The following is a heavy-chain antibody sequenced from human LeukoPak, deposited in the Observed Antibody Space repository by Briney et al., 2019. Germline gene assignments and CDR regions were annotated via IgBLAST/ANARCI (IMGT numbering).Heavy chain of an antibody. V-gene: IGHV3-48*02. Sequence: GGSLRLSCAASGFAFSSYNMNWVRQAPGKGLEWISYIGSSGSPTHYVDSVGGRFTISRDSAKNSLYLQMNSLRDEDTAVYFCARRPYSDTSGRLSDVWGQGTTVTVSS. CDR2: IGSSGSPT. J-gene: IGHJ6*02. CDR1: GFAFSSYN. D-gene: IGHD3-22*01. CDR3: ARRPYSDTSGRLSDV.